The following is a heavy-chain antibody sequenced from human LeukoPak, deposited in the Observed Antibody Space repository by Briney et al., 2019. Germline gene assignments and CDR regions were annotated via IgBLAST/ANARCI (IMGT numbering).Heavy chain of an antibody. V-gene: IGHV3-23*01. CDR3: AKVSAYSYGYLYYFDY. J-gene: IGHJ4*02. Sequence: GGSLRVSCAASGFTFSSYAMSWVRQAPGNGLERVSAISGSGGSTYYADSVKGRFTISRDNSKNTLYLQMNSLRAEDTAVYYCAKVSAYSYGYLYYFDYWGQGTLVTVSS. CDR2: ISGSGGST. D-gene: IGHD5-18*01. CDR1: GFTFSSYA.